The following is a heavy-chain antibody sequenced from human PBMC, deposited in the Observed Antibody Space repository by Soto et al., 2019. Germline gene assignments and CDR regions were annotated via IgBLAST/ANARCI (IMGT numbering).Heavy chain of an antibody. J-gene: IGHJ6*02. D-gene: IGHD3-22*01. Sequence: EASVKVSCKASVFTFTSSAVQWVRQARGQRLEWIGWIVVGSGNTNYAQKFQERVTITRDMSTSTAYMELSSLRSEDTAVYYCAAPPAAGYYDSSGFFQPYGMDVWGQGTTVTVSS. V-gene: IGHV1-58*01. CDR1: VFTFTSSA. CDR3: AAPPAAGYYDSSGFFQPYGMDV. CDR2: IVVGSGNT.